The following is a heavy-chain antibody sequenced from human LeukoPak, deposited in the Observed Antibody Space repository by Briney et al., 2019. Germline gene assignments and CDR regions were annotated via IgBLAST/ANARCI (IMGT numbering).Heavy chain of an antibody. CDR1: GGSISSYY. CDR2: IYYSGST. CDR3: ARGDYVWGSYRLDAFDI. V-gene: IGHV4-59*01. D-gene: IGHD3-16*02. J-gene: IGHJ3*02. Sequence: SETLSLTCTVSGGSISSYYWSWIRQPPGKGLEWIGYIYYSGSTNYNPSLKSRVTISVETSKNQFSLKLSSVTAADTAVYYCARGDYVWGSYRLDAFDIWGQGTMVTVSS.